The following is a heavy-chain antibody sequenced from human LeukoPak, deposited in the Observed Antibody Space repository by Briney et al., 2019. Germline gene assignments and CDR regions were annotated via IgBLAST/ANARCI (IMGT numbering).Heavy chain of an antibody. CDR1: GYSFISYG. V-gene: IGHV1-2*02. D-gene: IGHD5-18*01. CDR3: AGTAMVDDAFDI. CDR2: INPNSGGT. Sequence: ASVKVSCKASGYSFISYGISWVRQAPGQGLEWMGWINPNSGGTNYAQKFQGRVTMTRDTSISTAYMELSRLRSDDTAVYYCAGTAMVDDAFDIWGQGTMVTVSS. J-gene: IGHJ3*02.